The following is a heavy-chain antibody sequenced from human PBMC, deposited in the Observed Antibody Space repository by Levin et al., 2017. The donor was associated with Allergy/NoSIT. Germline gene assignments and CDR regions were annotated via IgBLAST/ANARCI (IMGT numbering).Heavy chain of an antibody. CDR1: GFTFSTYW. Sequence: GESLKISCAASGFTFSTYWMHWVRQAPGMGLVWVSRINSDGSTTNNASSVQGRFTISRDNAKNTLYLQMNSLRAEDTAVYYCARERGDYWGQGTLVTVSS. CDR2: INSDGSTT. CDR3: ARERGDY. J-gene: IGHJ4*02. V-gene: IGHV3-74*01.